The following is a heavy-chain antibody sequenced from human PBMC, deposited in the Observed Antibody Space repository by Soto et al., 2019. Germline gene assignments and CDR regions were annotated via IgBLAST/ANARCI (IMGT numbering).Heavy chain of an antibody. CDR1: GGSIRSYY. CDR2: VYYSGST. Sequence: SSETPSLTCTVSGGSIRSYYWSWIRQPPGKGLEWIGYVYYSGSTKYNPSLKSRVTISVDSSKNQFSLKLDSVTAADTAAYYCARLGGYYQAFDHGGQGTRGTVS. J-gene: IGHJ4*02. D-gene: IGHD3-3*01. V-gene: IGHV4-59*08. CDR3: ARLGGYYQAFDH.